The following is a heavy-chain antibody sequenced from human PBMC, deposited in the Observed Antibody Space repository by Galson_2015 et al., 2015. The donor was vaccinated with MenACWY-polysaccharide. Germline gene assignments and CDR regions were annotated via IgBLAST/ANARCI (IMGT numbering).Heavy chain of an antibody. J-gene: IGHJ4*02. D-gene: IGHD6-13*01. Sequence: QFTVSRDNSKNTLYLQMNSLRPEDTAVYYCARNPSRLDIAAASHWGQGALVSVSS. V-gene: IGHV3-30*01. CDR3: ARNPSRLDIAAASH.